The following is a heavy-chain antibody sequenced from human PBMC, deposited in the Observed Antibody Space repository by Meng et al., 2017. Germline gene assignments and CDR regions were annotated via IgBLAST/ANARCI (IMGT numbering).Heavy chain of an antibody. CDR1: GFSFNNYA. J-gene: IGHJ4*02. V-gene: IGHV3-23*01. CDR3: ARERGYVDY. D-gene: IGHD2-15*01. CDR2: VSASSAST. Sequence: EVQLLESGGGLVQPGGSVILSCAASGFSFNNYAMTWVRQAPGKGLEWVSAVSASSASTHYADSVRGRFNISRDNSKNTLYLQMNSLRTEYTAVYYCARERGYVDYWGQGTLVTFSS.